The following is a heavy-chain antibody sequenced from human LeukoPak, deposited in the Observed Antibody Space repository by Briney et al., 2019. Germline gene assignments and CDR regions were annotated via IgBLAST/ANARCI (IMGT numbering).Heavy chain of an antibody. CDR3: ATILTGYYLDS. CDR2: INGGGGTSGGNT. Sequence: GGSLRLSCAASGFIFSAYAMIWVRQAPGKGLEWVSAINGGGGTSGGNTYYADSVKGRFTISRDNSKNTLYLQMNSLRAEDTAVYYCATILTGYYLDSWGEGTLVTVSS. J-gene: IGHJ4*02. D-gene: IGHD3-9*01. CDR1: GFIFSAYA. V-gene: IGHV3-23*01.